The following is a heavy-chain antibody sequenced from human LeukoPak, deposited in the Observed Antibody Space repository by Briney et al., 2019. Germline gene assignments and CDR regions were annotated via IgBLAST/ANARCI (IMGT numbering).Heavy chain of an antibody. J-gene: IGHJ4*02. CDR2: ISGSGRTI. V-gene: IGHV3-48*03. D-gene: IGHD2-21*01. CDR3: VRDAVMSPEVLLTAWDYFDC. Sequence: GGSLRLSCAASGFTFSSYEMNWVRQAPGKGMEWVSYISGSGRTIDYADSVKGRFTLSRDNTKISVYLQMNSRRAEDTAIYFCVRDAVMSPEVLLTAWDYFDCWGQGTLVTVSS. CDR1: GFTFSSYE.